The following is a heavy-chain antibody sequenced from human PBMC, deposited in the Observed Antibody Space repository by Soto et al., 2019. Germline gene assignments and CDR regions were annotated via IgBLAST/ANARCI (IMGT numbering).Heavy chain of an antibody. J-gene: IGHJ3*02. D-gene: IGHD3-22*01. CDR3: AKVNGGDYYDSSGYPDAFDI. Sequence: GGSLRLSCAASGFTFSSYAMSWVRQAPGKGLEWVSAISGSGGSTYYADSVKGRFTISRDNSKNTLYLQMNSLRAEDTAVYYCAKVNGGDYYDSSGYPDAFDIWGQGTMVTVSS. CDR1: GFTFSSYA. CDR2: ISGSGGST. V-gene: IGHV3-23*01.